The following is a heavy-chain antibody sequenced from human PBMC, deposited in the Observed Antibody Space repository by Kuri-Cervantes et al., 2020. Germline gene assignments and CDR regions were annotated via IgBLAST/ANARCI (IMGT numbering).Heavy chain of an antibody. J-gene: IGHJ4*02. CDR3: ARTRKGRSGNYDY. D-gene: IGHD3-10*01. CDR2: INHSGGT. Sequence: GSLRLSCAVYGGSFGDYYWSWICQPPGKGLEWIGEINHSGGTNYNPSLKSRVTISVDTSKKQFSLKLSSVTAADTAVYYCARTRKGRSGNYDYWGQGTLVTVSS. CDR1: GGSFGDYY. V-gene: IGHV4-34*01.